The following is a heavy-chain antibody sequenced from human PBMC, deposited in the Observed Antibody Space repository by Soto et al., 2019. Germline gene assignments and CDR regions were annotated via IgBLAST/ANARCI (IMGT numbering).Heavy chain of an antibody. CDR2: ISAYNGNT. Sequence: ASVKVSCKASGYTFTSYGISWVRQAPGQRLEWMGWISAYNGNTNYAQKLQGRVTMTTDTSTSTAYMELRSLRSDDTAVYYCARDGRYCSSTSCYELYYYYYYMDVWGKGTTVTVSS. CDR1: GYTFTSYG. V-gene: IGHV1-18*01. CDR3: ARDGRYCSSTSCYELYYYYYYMDV. D-gene: IGHD2-2*01. J-gene: IGHJ6*03.